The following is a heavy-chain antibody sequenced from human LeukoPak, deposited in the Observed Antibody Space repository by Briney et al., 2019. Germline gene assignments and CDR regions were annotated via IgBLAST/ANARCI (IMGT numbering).Heavy chain of an antibody. D-gene: IGHD3-16*02. CDR3: AKDLLRLGELSSAFDY. CDR1: GFTFDDYT. Sequence: GGSLRLSCAASGFTFDDYTMHWVRQAPGKGLEWVSLISWDGGSTYYADSVKGRFTISRDNSKNSLYLQMNSLRTEDAALYYCAKDLLRLGELSSAFDYWGQGTLVTVSS. J-gene: IGHJ4*02. CDR2: ISWDGGST. V-gene: IGHV3-43*01.